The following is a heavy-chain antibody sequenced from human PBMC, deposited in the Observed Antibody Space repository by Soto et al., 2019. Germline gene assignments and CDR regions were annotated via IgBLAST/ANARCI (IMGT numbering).Heavy chain of an antibody. Sequence: SVKVSCKASGGTFSSYAISWVRQAPRQGLEWMGGIIPIFGTANYAQKFQGRVTITADESTSTAYMELSSLRSEDTAVCYCARGGVSAVAGRFPSLVCAFDIWGQGTMVTVS. V-gene: IGHV1-69*13. CDR3: ARGGVSAVAGRFPSLVCAFDI. CDR2: IIPIFGTA. D-gene: IGHD6-19*01. CDR1: GGTFSSYA. J-gene: IGHJ3*02.